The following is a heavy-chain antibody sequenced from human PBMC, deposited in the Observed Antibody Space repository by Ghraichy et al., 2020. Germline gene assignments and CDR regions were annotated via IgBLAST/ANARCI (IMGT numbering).Heavy chain of an antibody. CDR2: IYPGESDT. CDR1: GYSFTSYW. Sequence: GESLNISCKGSGYSFTSYWIGWVRQMPGKGLEWMGIIYPGESDTRYSPSFQGQVTISADKSISTAYLQWSSLKASDTAMYFCARPRVTTMDAFDSWGQGTMVTVSS. CDR3: ARPRVTTMDAFDS. J-gene: IGHJ3*02. D-gene: IGHD4-11*01. V-gene: IGHV5-51*01.